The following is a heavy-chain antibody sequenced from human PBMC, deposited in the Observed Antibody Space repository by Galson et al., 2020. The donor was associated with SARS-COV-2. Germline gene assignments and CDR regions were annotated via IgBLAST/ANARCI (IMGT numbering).Heavy chain of an antibody. J-gene: IGHJ4*02. CDR3: ARLTYSFDL. Sequence: SQTLSLTCTISSNSISHYSWSWIRQPPGKGLEWIGLIDNSGTTHYNPSLKSRVTISVDTSKNQFSLDLTGVTSADTAVYYCARLTYSFDLWGRGTRVTVSS. V-gene: IGHV4-59*01. D-gene: IGHD5-18*01. CDR2: IDNSGTT. CDR1: SNSISHYS.